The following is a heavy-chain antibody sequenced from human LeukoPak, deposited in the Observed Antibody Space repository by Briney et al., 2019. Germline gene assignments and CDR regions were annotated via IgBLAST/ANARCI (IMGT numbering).Heavy chain of an antibody. CDR3: ARTFPYYDFWSGYLAFDY. CDR2: IYYSGST. V-gene: IGHV4-34*01. Sequence: PSETLSLTCAVYGGSFSGYYWSWIRQPPGKGLEWIGSIYYSGSTYYNPSLKSRVTISVDTSKNQFSLKLSSVTAADTAVYYCARTFPYYDFWSGYLAFDYWGQGTLVTVSS. D-gene: IGHD3-3*01. J-gene: IGHJ4*02. CDR1: GGSFSGYY.